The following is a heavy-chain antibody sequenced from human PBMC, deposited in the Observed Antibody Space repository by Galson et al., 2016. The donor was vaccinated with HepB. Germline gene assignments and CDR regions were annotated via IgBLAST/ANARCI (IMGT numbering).Heavy chain of an antibody. CDR2: ITPVFGTA. D-gene: IGHD5-18*01. CDR1: GDAFSSYI. Sequence: SVKVSCKASGDAFSSYIISWVRQAPGQGLEWVGGITPVFGTASYLQKFQGRVTMTADKVTTTAYMELSSLRPDDTAVYYCGRIRGYSYGRYGMDVWGQGTTVTV. J-gene: IGHJ6*02. V-gene: IGHV1-69*06. CDR3: GRIRGYSYGRYGMDV.